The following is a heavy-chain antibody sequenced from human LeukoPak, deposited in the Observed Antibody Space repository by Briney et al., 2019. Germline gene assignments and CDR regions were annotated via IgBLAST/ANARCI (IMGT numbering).Heavy chain of an antibody. D-gene: IGHD2-8*02. CDR2: MYPSSGDT. J-gene: IGHJ4*02. V-gene: IGHV1-2*02. CDR3: ASVTYSTGSPWDH. CDR1: LYTFTDYY. Sequence: ASVKVSCKASLYTFTDYYIHCVPQAPGRGLECMVGMYPSSGDTSYAPRFQGTVTMTRDASISTAYMELSRLTSDDTAVYYCASVTYSTGSPWDHWGQGTLVTVSS.